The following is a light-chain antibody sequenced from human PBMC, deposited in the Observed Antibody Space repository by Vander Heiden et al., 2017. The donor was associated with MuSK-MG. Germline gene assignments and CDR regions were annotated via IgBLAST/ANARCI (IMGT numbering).Light chain of an antibody. J-gene: IGLJ2*01. V-gene: IGLV2-8*01. Sequence: QSALTQPPSPSGSPGQSVTISCTGTSSDVGGYNYVSWYQQHPGKAPKLMIYDVSKRPSGVPDRFSGSKSGNTASLTVSGLQTEDEADYYCTSYAGSNNVVFGGGTKLTVL. CDR1: SSDVGGYNY. CDR3: TSYAGSNNVV. CDR2: DVS.